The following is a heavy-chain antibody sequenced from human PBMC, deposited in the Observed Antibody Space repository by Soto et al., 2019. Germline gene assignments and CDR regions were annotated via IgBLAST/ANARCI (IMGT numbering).Heavy chain of an antibody. J-gene: IGHJ4*02. V-gene: IGHV1-18*01. D-gene: IGHD6-25*01. Sequence: ASVKVACKASGYTLTSYSIVWVRQAPGQGLEWMGWTSAYSDKTNTAQKFQGRVTLTTDTSTSTAYMELRGLRSDDTAVYYSARGTPLQRLFFYDYWGQGTPVTVPS. CDR3: ARGTPLQRLFFYDY. CDR2: TSAYSDKT. CDR1: GYTLTSYS.